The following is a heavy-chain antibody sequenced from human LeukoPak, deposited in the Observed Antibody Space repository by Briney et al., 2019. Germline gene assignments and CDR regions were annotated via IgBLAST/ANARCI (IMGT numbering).Heavy chain of an antibody. Sequence: GRSLRLSCAASGFTFSNYAIHWVRQAPGKGLEWVALISYDGSNKYYADSVKGRFTNSRDNSKNTLYLQMNSLRAEDTAVYYCASILGGYSYGRLDYWGQGTLVTVSS. J-gene: IGHJ4*02. D-gene: IGHD5-18*01. CDR1: GFTFSNYA. CDR2: ISYDGSNK. CDR3: ASILGGYSYGRLDY. V-gene: IGHV3-30*01.